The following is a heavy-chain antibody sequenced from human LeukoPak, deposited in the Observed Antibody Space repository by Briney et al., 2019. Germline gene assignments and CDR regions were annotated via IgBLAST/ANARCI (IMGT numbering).Heavy chain of an antibody. Sequence: PGGSLRLSCAASGFTFSSYGMHWVRQAPGKGLEWVAVISYDGSNKYYADSVKGRFTISRDNSKNTLYLRMNSLRAEDTAVYYCAKGHQRGPTVMGYFDYWGQGTLVTVSS. CDR3: AKGHQRGPTVMGYFDY. D-gene: IGHD4-17*01. CDR2: ISYDGSNK. CDR1: GFTFSSYG. V-gene: IGHV3-30*18. J-gene: IGHJ4*02.